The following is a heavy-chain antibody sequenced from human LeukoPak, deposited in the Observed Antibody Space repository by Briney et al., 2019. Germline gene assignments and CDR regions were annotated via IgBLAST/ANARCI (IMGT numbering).Heavy chain of an antibody. CDR2: IYYSGST. CDR3: ARQLPRYYDIFTGRTHDAFDI. Sequence: PSETLSLTCTVSGGSISSYYWSWIRQPPGKGLEWIGYIYYSGSTNYNPSLKSRATISVDTSKNQFSLRLNSVTAADTAVYYCARQLPRYYDIFTGRTHDAFDIWGQGTMVTVSS. D-gene: IGHD3-9*01. CDR1: GGSISSYY. V-gene: IGHV4-59*08. J-gene: IGHJ3*02.